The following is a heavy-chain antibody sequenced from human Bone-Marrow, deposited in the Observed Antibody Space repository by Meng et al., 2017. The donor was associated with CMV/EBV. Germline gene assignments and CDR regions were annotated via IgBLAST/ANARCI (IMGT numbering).Heavy chain of an antibody. D-gene: IGHD3-10*01. J-gene: IGHJ5*02. CDR2: ISSRAVYT. Sequence: SGFTFGDFAMIWVRQPPGKGLEWVSAISSRAVYTYYADSVKGRFTISRDNSKNTLYLQMNNLRAEDTATYYCVKREGVSMVRGVLGAWGPGTLVHRLL. CDR3: VKREGVSMVRGVLGA. CDR1: GFTFGDFA. V-gene: IGHV3-23*01.